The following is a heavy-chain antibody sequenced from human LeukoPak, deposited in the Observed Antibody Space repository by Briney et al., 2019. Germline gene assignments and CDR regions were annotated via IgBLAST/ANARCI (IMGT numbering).Heavy chain of an antibody. CDR2: ISYDGTEK. V-gene: IGHV3-30*03. D-gene: IGHD1-1*01. CDR3: TTDGKKGSFDY. Sequence: TGGSLRLSCAASGFTFSGYGMHWVRQAPGKGLEWVAVISYDGTEKYYEDSVKGRFTISRDDSKNTLYLQMNSLKTEDTAVYYCTTDGKKGSFDYWGQGTLVTVSS. J-gene: IGHJ4*02. CDR1: GFTFSGYG.